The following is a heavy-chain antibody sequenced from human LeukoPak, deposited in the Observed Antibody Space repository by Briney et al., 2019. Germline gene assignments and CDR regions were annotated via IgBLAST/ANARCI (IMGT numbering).Heavy chain of an antibody. D-gene: IGHD5-12*01. CDR1: GFTFSSYA. V-gene: IGHV3-23*01. CDR2: ISGSGGST. Sequence: GGSLRLSCAASGFTFSSYAMSWVRQAPGKGLEWVSAISGSGGSTYYADSVKGRFTISRDNSKNTLYLQMNSLKAEDTAVYYCAKGGYDTRGPEGYWGQGTLVTVSS. CDR3: AKGGYDTRGPEGY. J-gene: IGHJ4*02.